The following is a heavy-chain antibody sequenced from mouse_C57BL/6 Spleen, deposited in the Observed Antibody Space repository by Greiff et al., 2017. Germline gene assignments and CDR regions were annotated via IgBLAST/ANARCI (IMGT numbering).Heavy chain of an antibody. V-gene: IGHV2-6-1*01. CDR3: GRHRGVRGAMDY. D-gene: IGHD2-1*01. Sequence: VKLQESGPGLVAPSQSLSITCTVSGFSLTSYGVHWVRQPPGKGLEWLVVIWSDGSTTYNSAFKSRLSISKDNSKSHVFLKMNGLRTDKTAMYYCGRHRGVRGAMDYWGQGTSVTVSS. J-gene: IGHJ4*01. CDR2: IWSDGST. CDR1: GFSLTSYG.